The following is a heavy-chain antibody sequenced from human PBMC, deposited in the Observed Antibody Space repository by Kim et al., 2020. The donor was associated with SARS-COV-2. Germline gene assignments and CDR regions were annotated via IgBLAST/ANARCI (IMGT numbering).Heavy chain of an antibody. J-gene: IGHJ4*02. CDR1: GFTFSSYA. CDR3: AKIAYCSSTSCYSDDY. V-gene: IGHV3-23*03. D-gene: IGHD2-2*01. Sequence: GGSLRLSCAASGFTFSSYAMSWVRQAPGKGLEWVSIIYSGGSSTYYADSVKGRFTISRDNSKNTLSLQMNSLRAEDTAIYYCAKIAYCSSTSCYSDDYWGQGTLVTVSS. CDR2: IYSGGSST.